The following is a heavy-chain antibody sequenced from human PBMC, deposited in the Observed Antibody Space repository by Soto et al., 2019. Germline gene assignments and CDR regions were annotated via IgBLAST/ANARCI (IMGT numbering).Heavy chain of an antibody. CDR2: IVGNGGAT. J-gene: IGHJ4*02. V-gene: IGHV3-23*01. Sequence: VQLLESGGGLVQPGGSLRLSCAASGFTFSTYAMTWVRQAPGKGLEWVSGIVGNGGATYYADSVKGRFSISRDNSKNTLYLQMTSLRPEDTAVYYCATDYYYDSGSHWGQGTLVIVSA. CDR3: ATDYYYDSGSH. D-gene: IGHD3-10*01. CDR1: GFTFSTYA.